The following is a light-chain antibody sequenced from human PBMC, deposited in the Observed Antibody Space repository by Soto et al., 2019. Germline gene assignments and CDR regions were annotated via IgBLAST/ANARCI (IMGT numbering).Light chain of an antibody. J-gene: IGKJ1*01. Sequence: DIQMTQSPSTLSASVGDRVTITCRASQSISSWLAWYQQKPGKAPNLLIYDASSLESGVPSRFSGSGSGTEITLPISSLQHEDFATYYCQPYNGYFFGQGTKVEIK. CDR3: QPYNGYF. CDR1: QSISSW. CDR2: DAS. V-gene: IGKV1-5*01.